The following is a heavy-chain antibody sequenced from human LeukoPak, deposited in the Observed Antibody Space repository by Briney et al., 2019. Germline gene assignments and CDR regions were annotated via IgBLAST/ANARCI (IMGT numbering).Heavy chain of an antibody. J-gene: IGHJ4*02. CDR3: AKDGGWGITISLDY. D-gene: IGHD3-3*01. Sequence: GSLRLSCAASGFTFSSYAMSWVRQAPGKGLEWVSAISGSGGSTYYADSVKGRFTISRDNSKNTLYLQMNSLRAEDTAVYYCAKDGGWGITISLDYWGQGTLVTVSS. CDR1: GFTFSSYA. CDR2: ISGSGGST. V-gene: IGHV3-23*01.